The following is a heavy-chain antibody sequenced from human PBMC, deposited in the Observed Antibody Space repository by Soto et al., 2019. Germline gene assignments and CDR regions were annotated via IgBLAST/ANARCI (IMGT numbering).Heavy chain of an antibody. D-gene: IGHD6-13*01. Sequence: QSQTLSLTCAISGDSVSSNSAAWNWIRQSPSRGLEWLGRTYYRSKWYNDYAVSVKSRITINPDTSKNQFSLQLNSVTPEDTAVYYCARVKGQQLLNAFDIWGQGTMVTVSS. J-gene: IGHJ3*02. CDR1: GDSVSSNSAA. CDR2: TYYRSKWYN. V-gene: IGHV6-1*01. CDR3: ARVKGQQLLNAFDI.